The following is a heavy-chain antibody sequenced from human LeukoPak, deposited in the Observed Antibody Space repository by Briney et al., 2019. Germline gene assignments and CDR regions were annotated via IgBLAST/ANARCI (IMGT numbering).Heavy chain of an antibody. Sequence: GGSLRLSCAASGFTFSSYAMSWVRQAPGKGLEWVSAISGSGGSTYYADSVKGRFTISRDNSKNTLYLQMNSLRAEDTAVYYCAKTTGYSSSWYWFDPWGQGTLVTVSS. V-gene: IGHV3-23*01. CDR1: GFTFSSYA. J-gene: IGHJ5*02. CDR2: ISGSGGST. CDR3: AKTTGYSSSWYWFDP. D-gene: IGHD6-13*01.